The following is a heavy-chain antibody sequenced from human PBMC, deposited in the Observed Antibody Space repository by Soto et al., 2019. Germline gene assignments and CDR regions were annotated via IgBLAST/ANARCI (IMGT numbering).Heavy chain of an antibody. CDR2: IYYRGST. CDR1: GVSISSHY. V-gene: IGHV4-59*11. J-gene: IGHJ6*02. Sequence: SETLSLTCTVSGVSISSHYWSWVRQAPGKGLEWVGHIYYRGSTNYNPSLRSRSTISVDTSKNQYSLKLNSVTTADAAVYYCARDGREASGMDVWGQGTKVTVSS. D-gene: IGHD1-26*01. CDR3: ARDGREASGMDV.